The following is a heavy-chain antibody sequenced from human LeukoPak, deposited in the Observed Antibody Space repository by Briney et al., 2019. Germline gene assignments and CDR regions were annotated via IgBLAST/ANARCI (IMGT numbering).Heavy chain of an antibody. CDR1: GFTFSNYS. CDR2: IRSSSSTI. Sequence: GGSLRLSCEASGFTFSNYSMNWVRQAPGKGLEWVSYIRSSSSTIYYADSVKGRFTVSRDNAKNSLYLQMNSLRAEDTAVYYCARAKRNGFDIWGQGTMVTVSS. CDR3: ARAKRNGFDI. J-gene: IGHJ3*02. V-gene: IGHV3-48*01.